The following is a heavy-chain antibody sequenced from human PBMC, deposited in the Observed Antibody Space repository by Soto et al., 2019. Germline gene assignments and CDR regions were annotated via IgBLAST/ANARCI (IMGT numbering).Heavy chain of an antibody. CDR3: ARQIYDSDSGPNFQYYFDS. Sequence: PGESLKISCKGSGYSFTTFWIGWVRQMPGEGLEWMGIIHPSDSDTRYSRSFEGQVTMSVDKSISTVFLQWSSLKASDTAMYYCARQIYDSDSGPNFQYYFDSWSQGTLVTVS. CDR1: GYSFTTFW. J-gene: IGHJ4*02. D-gene: IGHD3-22*01. CDR2: IHPSDSDT. V-gene: IGHV5-51*01.